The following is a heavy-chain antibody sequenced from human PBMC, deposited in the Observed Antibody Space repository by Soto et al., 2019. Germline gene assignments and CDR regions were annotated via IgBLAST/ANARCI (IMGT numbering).Heavy chain of an antibody. V-gene: IGHV3-23*01. CDR1: GFTFSTSA. D-gene: IGHD3-10*01. J-gene: IGHJ6*02. Sequence: EVQLLESGGGLLQPGGSLSLSCAASGFTFSTSAMNWVRQAPGKGLEWVSVISDSGDSTYYADSVKGRFTISRDNSKNALYLQIDRLRAEDTAVDYCARGKTMSRGISYYYAMDVWGQGTTVTVSS. CDR3: ARGKTMSRGISYYYAMDV. CDR2: ISDSGDST.